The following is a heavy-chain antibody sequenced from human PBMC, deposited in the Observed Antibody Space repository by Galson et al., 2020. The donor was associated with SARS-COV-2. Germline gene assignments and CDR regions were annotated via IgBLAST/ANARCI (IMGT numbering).Heavy chain of an antibody. CDR2: ISAYNGNT. J-gene: IGHJ5*02. CDR1: GYTFTSYG. Sequence: ASVTVSCKASGYTFTSYGISWVRQAPGQGLEWMGWISAYNGNTNYAQKLQGRVTMTTDTSTSTAYMELRSLRSDDTAVYYCAREANDYIWGSNWFDPWGQGTLVTVSS. D-gene: IGHD3-16*01. V-gene: IGHV1-18*01. CDR3: AREANDYIWGSNWFDP.